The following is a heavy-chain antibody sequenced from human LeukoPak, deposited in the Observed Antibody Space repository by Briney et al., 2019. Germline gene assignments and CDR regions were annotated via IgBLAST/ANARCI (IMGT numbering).Heavy chain of an antibody. CDR3: ARDRERAFDI. Sequence: PSETLSLTCTVSAGPITSNYWSWIRQPPGRGLEWIGYYFYTGSTNYNPSLRGRVTMSVDTSKNQFSLKLSSVTAADTAVYYCARDRERAFDIWGQGTMVTVSS. J-gene: IGHJ3*02. V-gene: IGHV4-59*01. CDR2: YFYTGST. D-gene: IGHD3-10*01. CDR1: AGPITSNY.